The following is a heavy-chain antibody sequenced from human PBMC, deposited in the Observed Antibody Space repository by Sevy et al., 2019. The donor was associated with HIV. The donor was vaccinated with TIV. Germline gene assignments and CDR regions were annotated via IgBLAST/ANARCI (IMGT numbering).Heavy chain of an antibody. Sequence: SETLSLTCAVSGYSISSGYYWGWIRQPPGKGLGWIGSIYHSGSTYYNPSLKSRVTISVDTSKNQFSLKLSSVTAADTAVYYCARQFGSFYYMDVWGKGTTVTVSS. V-gene: IGHV4-38-2*01. J-gene: IGHJ6*03. D-gene: IGHD6-13*01. CDR3: ARQFGSFYYMDV. CDR2: IYHSGST. CDR1: GYSISSGYY.